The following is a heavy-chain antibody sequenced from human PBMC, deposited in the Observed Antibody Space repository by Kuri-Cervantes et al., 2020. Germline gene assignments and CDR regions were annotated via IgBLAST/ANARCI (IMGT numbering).Heavy chain of an antibody. CDR2: INTNTGNP. CDR1: GFTFSSYA. J-gene: IGHJ5*02. CDR3: AVVLRYFDWVGPLIGH. D-gene: IGHD3-9*01. Sequence: GGSLRLSCAASGFTFSSYAMHWVRQAPGKGLEWVGWINTNTGNPTYAQGFTGRFVFSLDTSVSTAYLQISSLKAEDTAVYYCAVVLRYFDWVGPLIGHWGQGTLVTVSS. V-gene: IGHV7-4-1*02.